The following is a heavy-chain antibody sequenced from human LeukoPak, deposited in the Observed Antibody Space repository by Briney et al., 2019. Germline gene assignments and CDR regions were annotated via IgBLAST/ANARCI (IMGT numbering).Heavy chain of an antibody. V-gene: IGHV1-18*01. CDR2: ISAYNGNT. J-gene: IGHJ4*02. D-gene: IGHD6-19*01. Sequence: GASGKVSCKASGYTFTIYGISWVRQAPGQGLEWMGWISAYNGNTNYAQKLHGRGTMTTDTSTSTAYMELRSLRSDDTAVYYCAKERIAVAGTIDYWGQGTLVTVSS. CDR3: AKERIAVAGTIDY. CDR1: GYTFTIYG.